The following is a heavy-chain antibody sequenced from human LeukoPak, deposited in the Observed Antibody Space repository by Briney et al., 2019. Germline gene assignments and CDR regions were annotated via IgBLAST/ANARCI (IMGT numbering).Heavy chain of an antibody. CDR1: GFTFSSYS. CDR2: ISSSSSTI. CDR3: ARELDP. J-gene: IGHJ5*02. V-gene: IGHV3-48*01. Sequence: GGSLRLSCAASGFTFSSYSMNWVRQAPGKGLEWVSYISSSSSTIYYADSVKGRFIISRDNAKNSLYLQMNSLRAEDTAVYYCARELDPWGQGTLVTVSS.